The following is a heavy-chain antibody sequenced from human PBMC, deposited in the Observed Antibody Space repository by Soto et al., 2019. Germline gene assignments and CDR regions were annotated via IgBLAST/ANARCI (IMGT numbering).Heavy chain of an antibody. J-gene: IGHJ2*01. V-gene: IGHV3-23*01. CDR2: ISGSGGST. Sequence: EVQLLESGGGLVQPGGSLRLSCAASGFTFSSYAMSWVRQATGKGLEWVSAISGSGGSTYYADSVKGRFTISRDNSKNTLYLQMNSLRAEDTAVYYCAKAYSYDDEGWYFDLWGRGTLVTVSS. CDR3: AKAYSYDDEGWYFDL. CDR1: GFTFSSYA. D-gene: IGHD3-22*01.